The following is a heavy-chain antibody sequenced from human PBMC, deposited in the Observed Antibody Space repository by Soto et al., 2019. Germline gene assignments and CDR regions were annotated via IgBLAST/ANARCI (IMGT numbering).Heavy chain of an antibody. D-gene: IGHD2-15*01. CDR2: ISYDGSNK. Sequence: ESGGGVVQPGRSLRLSCAASGFTFSSYGMHWVRQAPGKGLEWVAVISYDGSNKYYADSVKGRFTISRDNSKNTLYLQMNSLRAEDTAVYYCAKDSQDIVVVVADSGGMDVWGQGTTVTVSS. CDR3: AKDSQDIVVVVADSGGMDV. J-gene: IGHJ6*02. CDR1: GFTFSSYG. V-gene: IGHV3-30*18.